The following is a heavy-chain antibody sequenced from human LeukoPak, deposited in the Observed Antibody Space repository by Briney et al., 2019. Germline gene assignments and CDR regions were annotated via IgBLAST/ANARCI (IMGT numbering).Heavy chain of an antibody. CDR1: GFTFSSFS. Sequence: GGSLRLSCAASGFTFSSFSMNWVRQAPGKGLEWVSHIRTSGTNTDYTGSVKGRFTISRDNAKNSLYLQMNSLRAEDTAVYYCARMNYVSSGWGAPFDYWGQGTLVTVSS. CDR3: ARMNYVSSGWGAPFDY. D-gene: IGHD1-7*01. V-gene: IGHV3-48*04. J-gene: IGHJ4*02. CDR2: IRTSGTNT.